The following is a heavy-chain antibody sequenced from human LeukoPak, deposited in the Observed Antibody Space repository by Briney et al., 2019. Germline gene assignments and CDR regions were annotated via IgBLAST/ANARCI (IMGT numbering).Heavy chain of an antibody. D-gene: IGHD2-15*01. CDR3: AKRVGYCSGGSCLTPPHFDY. CDR2: VTGSDSST. Sequence: GGSLRLSCAASGFTFSNYAMSWVRQAPGKGLEWVSTVTGSDSSTYYADSVKGRFTISRDNSKNTLSLRMSSLRAEDTAVYYCAKRVGYCSGGSCLTPPHFDYWGQGTLVTVSS. J-gene: IGHJ4*02. V-gene: IGHV3-23*01. CDR1: GFTFSNYA.